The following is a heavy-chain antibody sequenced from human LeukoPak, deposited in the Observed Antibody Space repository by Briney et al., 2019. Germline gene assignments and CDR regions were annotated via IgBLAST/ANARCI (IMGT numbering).Heavy chain of an antibody. CDR2: INPNSGGT. D-gene: IGHD3-3*01. J-gene: IGHJ4*02. Sequence: ASVKVSCRASGYTFTDYYMHWVRQAPGQGLEWMGWINPNSGGTNYAQKFQGRVTMTRDTSISTAYMELSRLRSDDTAVYYCARVDPYYDFWSGYLAIFDYWGQGTLVTVSS. CDR1: GYTFTDYY. CDR3: ARVDPYYDFWSGYLAIFDY. V-gene: IGHV1-2*02.